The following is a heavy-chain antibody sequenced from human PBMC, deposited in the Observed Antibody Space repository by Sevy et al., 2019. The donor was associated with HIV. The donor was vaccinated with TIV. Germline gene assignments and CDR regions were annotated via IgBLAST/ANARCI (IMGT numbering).Heavy chain of an antibody. Sequence: GRSLRLSCAASGFTFSSYGMHWVRQAPGKGLEWVAVISYDGSNKYYADSVKGRFTISRDNSKNTLYLQMNSLRAEDTAVYYCAKERCSGGSCYSVMDVWGQGTTVTVSS. CDR2: ISYDGSNK. J-gene: IGHJ6*02. CDR3: AKERCSGGSCYSVMDV. V-gene: IGHV3-30*18. CDR1: GFTFSSYG. D-gene: IGHD2-15*01.